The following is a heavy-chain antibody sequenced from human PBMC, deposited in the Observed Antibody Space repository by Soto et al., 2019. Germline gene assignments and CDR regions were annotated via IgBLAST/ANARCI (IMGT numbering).Heavy chain of an antibody. V-gene: IGHV3-30*18. CDR3: AKDSSNDFWSGYAHYYYYYGMDV. CDR1: GFTFGSYG. CDR2: ISYHGSTK. D-gene: IGHD3-3*01. Sequence: GGSLRLSCAASGFTFGSYGMHWVRQAPGKGLEWVASISYHGSTKYYVDSVKGRFTISRDNSKNTLYLQMSSLGAEDTAVYYCAKDSSNDFWSGYAHYYYYYGMDVWGQGTTVTVSS. J-gene: IGHJ6*02.